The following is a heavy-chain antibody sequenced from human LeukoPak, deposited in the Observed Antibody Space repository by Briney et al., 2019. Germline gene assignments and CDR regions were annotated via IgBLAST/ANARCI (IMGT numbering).Heavy chain of an antibody. CDR1: GGSITSYY. CDR3: ARMAYYDFWSGYSDYYMDV. J-gene: IGHJ6*03. D-gene: IGHD3-3*01. CDR2: ISYSGST. Sequence: SETLSLTCTVSGGSITSYYWSWIQQPPGKGLEWIGYISYSGSTDYNPSLKSRLTISVDTSRNQFSLKLSSVTAADTAVYYCARMAYYDFWSGYSDYYMDVWGKGTTVTVSS. V-gene: IGHV4-59*01.